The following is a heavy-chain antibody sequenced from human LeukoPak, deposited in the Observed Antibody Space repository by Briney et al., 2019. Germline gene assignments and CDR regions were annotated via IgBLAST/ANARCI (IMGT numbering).Heavy chain of an antibody. V-gene: IGHV4-34*01. CDR3: ARGVAARAYGY. CDR2: INHSGST. D-gene: IGHD6-6*01. CDR1: GGSLSGYY. J-gene: IGHJ4*02. Sequence: SETLSLTCAVYGGSLSGYYWSCIRQPPGKGLEWIGEINHSGSTNYNPSLKSRVTISVDTSKNQFSLKLSSVTAADTAVYYCARGVAARAYGYWGQGTLVTVSS.